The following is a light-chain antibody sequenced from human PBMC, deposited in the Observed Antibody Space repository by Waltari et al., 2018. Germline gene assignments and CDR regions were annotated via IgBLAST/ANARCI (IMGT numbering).Light chain of an antibody. CDR3: LQDHTYPLT. CDR2: GAS. V-gene: IGKV1-6*01. J-gene: IGKJ1*01. Sequence: AIQMTQFPSSLSASVGDRVTISCRASQGINTDLGWYQQKPGRAPKLLISGASTLQIGVPSRFSGSGSGTVFTLTISSLQPDDFTTYFCLQDHTYPLTFGQGTKVDI. CDR1: QGINTD.